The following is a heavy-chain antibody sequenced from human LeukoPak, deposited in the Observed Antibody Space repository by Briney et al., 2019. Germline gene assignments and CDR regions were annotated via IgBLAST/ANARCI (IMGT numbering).Heavy chain of an antibody. V-gene: IGHV1-46*01. CDR2: IHPRGGST. CDR3: ARIRDGYNDAYDI. J-gene: IGHJ3*02. CDR1: GYTFTSYY. D-gene: IGHD5-24*01. Sequence: ASVKVSCKASGYTFTSYYIHWVRQAPGHGLEWMGIIHPRGGSTSYAQKFQGRVTMTRDTSTSTVYMGLSSLRSEDTAVYYCARIRDGYNDAYDIWGQGTMVTVSS.